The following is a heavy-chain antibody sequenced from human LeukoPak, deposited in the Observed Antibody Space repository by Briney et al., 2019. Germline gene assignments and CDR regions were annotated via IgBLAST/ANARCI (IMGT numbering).Heavy chain of an antibody. CDR2: ISGSGGST. Sequence: PGGSLRLSCAASGFTFSNAWMSWVRQAPGKGLEWVSAISGSGGSTYYADSVKGRFTISRDNSKNTLYLQMNSLRAEDTAVYYCAKAYGSGSYPIDYWGQGTLVTVSS. D-gene: IGHD3-10*01. CDR3: AKAYGSGSYPIDY. V-gene: IGHV3-23*01. CDR1: GFTFSNAW. J-gene: IGHJ4*02.